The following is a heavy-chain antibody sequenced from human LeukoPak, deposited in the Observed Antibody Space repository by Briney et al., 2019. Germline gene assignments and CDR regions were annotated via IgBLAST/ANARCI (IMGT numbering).Heavy chain of an antibody. D-gene: IGHD3-22*01. CDR2: ISASGGST. Sequence: GGSLRLSCAASGFTFSSYAMTWVRQAPGKGLQWVSGISASGGSTYYADSVRGRFTISRDNSKNTLYLQMNSLRAEDTAVYYCAKDRYYYDSSGYSDYWGQGTLVTVSS. CDR3: AKDRYYYDSSGYSDY. J-gene: IGHJ4*02. CDR1: GFTFSSYA. V-gene: IGHV3-23*01.